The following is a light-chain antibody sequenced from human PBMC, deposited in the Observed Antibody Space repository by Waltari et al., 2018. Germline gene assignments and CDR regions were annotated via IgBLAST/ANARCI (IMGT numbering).Light chain of an antibody. V-gene: IGLV2-11*01. CDR3: CSFAGSHTYVV. CDR1: SSDVGGYNY. J-gene: IGLJ2*01. CDR2: DAS. Sequence: QSALTQPRSVSGSPGQSVTISCTGTSSDVGGYNYVSWYQQHPGKAPKLMIYDASKRPSGVPDRFAGSKSGNTASLTISGLQTEDEADYYCCSFAGSHTYVVFGGGTKLTVL.